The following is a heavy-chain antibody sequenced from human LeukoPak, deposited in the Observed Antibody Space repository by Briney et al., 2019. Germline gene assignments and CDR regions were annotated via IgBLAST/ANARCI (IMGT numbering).Heavy chain of an antibody. J-gene: IGHJ6*02. CDR2: ISGSTSIT. Sequence: GGSLRLSCAASGFTFSSYDMSWVRQAPGKGLEWVSYISGSTSITYYADSVKGRFTISRDNAKNSLYLQMNSLRAEDTAVYYCASVSRCYYYGSGSSTTPYYYYGMDVWGQGTTVTVSS. V-gene: IGHV3-21*05. D-gene: IGHD3-10*01. CDR1: GFTFSSYD. CDR3: ASVSRCYYYGSGSSTTPYYYYGMDV.